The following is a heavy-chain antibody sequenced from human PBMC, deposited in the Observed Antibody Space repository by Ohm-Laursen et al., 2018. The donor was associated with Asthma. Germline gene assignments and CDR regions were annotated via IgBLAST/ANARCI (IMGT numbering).Heavy chain of an antibody. CDR3: ARIGPEWELPGREYSLHH. CDR2: ISTASSFI. J-gene: IGHJ1*01. CDR1: GYTFSRYS. V-gene: IGHV3-21*01. D-gene: IGHD1-26*01. Sequence: SLRLSCAASGYTFSRYSIHWVRQIPGKGLEWVASISTASSFIYYADSVRGRFTTSRDNARNLVYLQMNDLRAEDTALYYCARIGPEWELPGREYSLHHWGEGTLVTVSS.